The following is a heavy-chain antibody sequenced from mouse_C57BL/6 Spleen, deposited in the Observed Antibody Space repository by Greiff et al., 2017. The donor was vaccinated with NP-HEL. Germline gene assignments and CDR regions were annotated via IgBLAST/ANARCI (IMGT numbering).Heavy chain of an antibody. Sequence: DVKLVESGGGLVKPGGSLKLSCAASGFTFSSYAMSWVRQTPEKRLEWVATISDGGSYTYYPDNVKGRFTISRDNAKNNLYLQMSHLKSEDTAMYYCAREDYYGSSHWYFDVWGTGTTVTVSS. V-gene: IGHV5-4*01. CDR3: AREDYYGSSHWYFDV. D-gene: IGHD1-1*01. CDR1: GFTFSSYA. J-gene: IGHJ1*03. CDR2: ISDGGSYT.